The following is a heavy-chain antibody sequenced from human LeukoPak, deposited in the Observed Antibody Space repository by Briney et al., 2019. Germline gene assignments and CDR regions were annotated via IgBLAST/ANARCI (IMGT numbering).Heavy chain of an antibody. D-gene: IGHD3-10*01. V-gene: IGHV4-61*02. J-gene: IGHJ4*02. CDR1: GGSISSGSYY. CDR3: ARTLWFGELFR. Sequence: SETLSLTCTVSGGSISSGSYYWSWIRQPAGKGLEWIGRIYTSGSTNYNPSLKSRVTISVDTSKNQFSLKLSSVTAADTAVYYCARTLWFGELFRWGQGTLVTFSS. CDR2: IYTSGST.